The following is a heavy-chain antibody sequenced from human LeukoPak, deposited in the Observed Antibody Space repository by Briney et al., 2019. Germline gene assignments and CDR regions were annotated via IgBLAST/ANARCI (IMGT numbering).Heavy chain of an antibody. Sequence: PGGSLRLSCAVSGLTFNNYAMSWVRQAPGKGLEWVSGISGRGASKYYADSVKGRFTISRDNSKNMLYLQMNSLRAEDTAVYYCAKGVVVAPDVTPFDYWGQGTLVTVSS. D-gene: IGHD2-2*01. J-gene: IGHJ4*02. V-gene: IGHV3-23*01. CDR2: ISGRGASK. CDR3: AKGVVVAPDVTPFDY. CDR1: GLTFNNYA.